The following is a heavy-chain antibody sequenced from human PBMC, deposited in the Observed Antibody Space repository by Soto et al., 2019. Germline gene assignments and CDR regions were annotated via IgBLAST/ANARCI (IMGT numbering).Heavy chain of an antibody. CDR1: GGSISSSSFH. CDR2: IYYSGST. J-gene: IGHJ5*02. Sequence: SETLSLTCTVSGGSISSSSFHWGWIRQPPGKGQEWIGSIYYSGSTYYSPSLKSRVTISVDTSKNQFSLKLSSVTAADMAVYYCARRERAAGTDWWFDPWGQGTLVS. CDR3: ARRERAAGTDWWFDP. V-gene: IGHV4-39*01. D-gene: IGHD6-13*01.